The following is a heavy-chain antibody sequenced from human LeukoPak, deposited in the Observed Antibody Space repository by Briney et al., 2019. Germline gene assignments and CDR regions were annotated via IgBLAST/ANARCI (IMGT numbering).Heavy chain of an antibody. J-gene: IGHJ4*02. Sequence: PSETLSLTCAVYGGSFSGYYWSWIRQPPGKGLEWIGEINHSGSTNYNPSLKSRVTISVDTSQNQFSLKLSSVTAADTAVYYCARGKDYYDSSGYYYFDYWGQGTLVTVSS. V-gene: IGHV4-34*01. CDR3: ARGKDYYDSSGYYYFDY. CDR2: INHSGST. CDR1: GGSFSGYY. D-gene: IGHD3-22*01.